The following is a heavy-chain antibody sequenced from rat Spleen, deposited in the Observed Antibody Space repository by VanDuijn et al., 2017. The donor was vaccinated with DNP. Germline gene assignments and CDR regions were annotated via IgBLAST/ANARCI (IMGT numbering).Heavy chain of an antibody. CDR3: ARHGYTTDY. CDR2: ISPSGGST. D-gene: IGHD1-6*01. CDR1: GFTFSNYD. J-gene: IGHJ2*01. Sequence: EVQLVESGGGLVQPGRSLKLSCAASGFTFSNYDMAWVRQAPTKGLEWVASISPSGGSTYYRDSVKGRFTVSRDNAKSSLYLQMDSLRSEDTATYYCARHGYTTDYWGQGVMVTVSS. V-gene: IGHV5-25*01.